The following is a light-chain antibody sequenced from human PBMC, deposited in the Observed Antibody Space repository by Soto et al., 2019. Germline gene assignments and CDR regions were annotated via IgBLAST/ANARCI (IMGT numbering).Light chain of an antibody. J-gene: IGKJ1*01. CDR3: QQYGNSPQT. Sequence: EIVLTQSPGTLSLSPGERVTLSCRASQSVNSSYLAWYQHKPGQAPRLLIYGASTRATGIPDSFSGSGSGTDFTLTIARLEPGDVAVYYCQQYGNSPQTFGQGTKVDIK. CDR1: QSVNSSY. V-gene: IGKV3-20*01. CDR2: GAS.